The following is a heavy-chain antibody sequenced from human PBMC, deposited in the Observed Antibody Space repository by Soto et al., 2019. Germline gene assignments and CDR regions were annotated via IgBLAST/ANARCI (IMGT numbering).Heavy chain of an antibody. CDR2: INHSGST. J-gene: IGHJ4*02. D-gene: IGHD3-16*01. V-gene: IGHV4-34*01. CDR1: GGSFSGYY. Sequence: SETLSLTCAVYGGSFSGYYWSWIRQPPGKGLEWIGEINHSGSTNYNPSLKSRVTISVDTSKNQFSLKLSSVTAADTAVYYCARANRAFGYWRQGTLVTVSS. CDR3: ARANRAFGY.